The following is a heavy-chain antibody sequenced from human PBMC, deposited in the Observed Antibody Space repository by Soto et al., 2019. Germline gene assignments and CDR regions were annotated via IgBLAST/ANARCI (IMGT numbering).Heavy chain of an antibody. CDR2: IYYSGNT. V-gene: IGHV4-39*01. CDR1: GGSISSSSYY. Sequence: SETLSLTCTVSGGSISSSSYYWGWIRQPPGKGLEWIGSIYYSGNTYYNPSLRSRVSISVDTSKNQFSLNVNSMTAADTAIYFCASHRIVVVESPSPSAFDSWAQGTLVTVSS. D-gene: IGHD2-15*01. J-gene: IGHJ4*02. CDR3: ASHRIVVVESPSPSAFDS.